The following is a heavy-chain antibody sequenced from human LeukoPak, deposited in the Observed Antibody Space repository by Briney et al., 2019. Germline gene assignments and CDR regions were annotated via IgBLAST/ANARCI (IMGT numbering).Heavy chain of an antibody. D-gene: IGHD3-22*01. Sequence: ASVKVSCKASGYTFTSYGISWVRQAPGQGLEWMGIINPSGGSTSYAQKFQGRVTMTRDMSTSTVYMELSSLRSEDTAVYYCSRDLYYDSSGYYLGYFDYWGQGTLVTVSS. J-gene: IGHJ4*02. CDR1: GYTFTSYG. CDR3: SRDLYYDSSGYYLGYFDY. V-gene: IGHV1-46*01. CDR2: INPSGGST.